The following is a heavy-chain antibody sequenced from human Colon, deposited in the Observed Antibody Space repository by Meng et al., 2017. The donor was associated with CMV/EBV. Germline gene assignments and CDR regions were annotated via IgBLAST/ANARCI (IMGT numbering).Heavy chain of an antibody. J-gene: IGHJ4*02. CDR2: IYSGGTTT. D-gene: IGHD2-21*02. Sequence: GESLKISCAASGFNFGSYAMSWVRQAPGKGLEWVSVIYSGGTTTSYADSVKGRFTISRDNAKSSLHLQMTSLRPEDSAVYFCAREFVLGTHLDHWGQGTLVTVSS. CDR1: GFNFGSYA. CDR3: AREFVLGTHLDH. V-gene: IGHV3-23*03.